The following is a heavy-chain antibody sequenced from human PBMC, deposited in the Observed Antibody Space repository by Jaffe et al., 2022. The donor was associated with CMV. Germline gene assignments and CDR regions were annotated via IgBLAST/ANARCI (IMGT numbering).Heavy chain of an antibody. D-gene: IGHD6-13*01. Sequence: EVQLLESGGGLVQPGGSLRLSCAASGFTFSSYAMNWVRQAPGKGLEWVSAISASGGSTYHADSVKGRFTTSRDNSKNTLYLQMNSLRAEDTAVYYCAKDGSSWPNNAFDPWGQGSLVTVSS. CDR1: GFTFSSYA. CDR3: AKDGSSWPNNAFDP. V-gene: IGHV3-23*01. J-gene: IGHJ5*02. CDR2: ISASGGST.